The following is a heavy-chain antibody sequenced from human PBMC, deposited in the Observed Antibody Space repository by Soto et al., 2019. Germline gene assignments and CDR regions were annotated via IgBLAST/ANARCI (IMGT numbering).Heavy chain of an antibody. D-gene: IGHD2-8*01. J-gene: IGHJ6*03. CDR2: ISAYNGNT. Sequence: QVQLVQSGAEVKKPGASVKVSCKASGYTFTSYGISWVRQAPGQGLEWMGWISAYNGNTNYAQKLRGRGTMTTDTSTSTAYMELRSLRSDDTAVYYCARDDPLPGLNYYYYYMDVWGKGTTVTVSS. CDR1: GYTFTSYG. V-gene: IGHV1-18*01. CDR3: ARDDPLPGLNYYYYYMDV.